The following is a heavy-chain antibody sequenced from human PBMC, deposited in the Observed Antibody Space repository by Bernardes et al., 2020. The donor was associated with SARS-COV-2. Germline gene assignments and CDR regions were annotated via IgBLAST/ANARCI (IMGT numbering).Heavy chain of an antibody. CDR1: GFPFSSYA. CDR3: AIPGGD. D-gene: IGHD3-10*01. Sequence: GWSLRLSCAASGFPFSSYAMGWVRQSPGKGLDWVSTISGSGGRTYYADSVKGRFTISRDNSKNTLILQMNSLRVDDTATYYCAIPGGDWGQGTLVTVSS. J-gene: IGHJ4*02. CDR2: ISGSGGRT. V-gene: IGHV3-23*01.